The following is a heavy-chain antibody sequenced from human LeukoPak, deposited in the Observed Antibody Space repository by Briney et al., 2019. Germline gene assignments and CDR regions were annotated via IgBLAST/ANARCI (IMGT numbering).Heavy chain of an antibody. CDR1: GFTFSSYG. Sequence: GGSLRLSCAASGFTFSSYGMHWVRQAPGKGLEWVAFIRSDGSNKYYADSVQGRFTISRDNSKNTLYLQMNSLRAEDTAVYYCAKDYCSSTSCYWAYYMDVWGKGTTVTVSS. CDR2: IRSDGSNK. J-gene: IGHJ6*03. D-gene: IGHD2-2*01. V-gene: IGHV3-30*02. CDR3: AKDYCSSTSCYWAYYMDV.